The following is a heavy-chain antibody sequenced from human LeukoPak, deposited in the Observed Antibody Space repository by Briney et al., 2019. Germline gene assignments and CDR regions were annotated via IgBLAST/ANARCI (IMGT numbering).Heavy chain of an antibody. Sequence: SQTLSLTCAISGDSVSNNRASWGWIRQSPSRGLEWLGRTYCRSQWFDDYAPSVRSRITINPDTSKNQFSLQLNSVTPEDTAVYYCVRIRGLGLFDYWGQGTLVTVSS. CDR1: GDSVSNNRAS. CDR2: TYCRSQWFD. V-gene: IGHV6-1*01. CDR3: VRIRGLGLFDY. J-gene: IGHJ4*02. D-gene: IGHD1-26*01.